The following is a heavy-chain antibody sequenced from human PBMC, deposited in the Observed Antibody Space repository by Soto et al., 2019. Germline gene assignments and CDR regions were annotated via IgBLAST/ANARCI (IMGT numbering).Heavy chain of an antibody. J-gene: IGHJ6*03. Sequence: SETLSLTCAVYGGSFSGYYWSWIRQPPGKGLEWIGEINHSGSTNYNPSLKSRVTISVDTSKNQFSLKLSSVTAAATAVYYCARHPCYGDYRLSYYMDLWGKGPTVTFSS. D-gene: IGHD4-17*01. CDR1: GGSFSGYY. CDR2: INHSGST. CDR3: ARHPCYGDYRLSYYMDL. V-gene: IGHV4-34*01.